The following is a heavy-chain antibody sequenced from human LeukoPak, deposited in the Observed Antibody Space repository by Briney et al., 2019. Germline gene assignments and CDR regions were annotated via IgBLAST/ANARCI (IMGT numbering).Heavy chain of an antibody. CDR2: ISAYNGNT. D-gene: IGHD1-26*01. V-gene: IGHV1-18*01. J-gene: IGHJ5*02. CDR3: ARAGKWELLRIGFDP. CDR1: GYTFTSYG. Sequence: GASVKVSCKASGYTFTSYGISWVRQAPGQGLEWMGWISAYNGNTNYAQKLQGRVTMTTDTSTSTAYMELRSLRSDDTAVYSCARAGKWELLRIGFDPWGQGTLLTVSA.